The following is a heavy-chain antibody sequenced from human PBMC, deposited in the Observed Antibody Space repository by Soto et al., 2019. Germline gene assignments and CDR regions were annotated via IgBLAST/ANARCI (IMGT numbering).Heavy chain of an antibody. V-gene: IGHV1-46*01. CDR2: INASGGST. Sequence: ASVKVSCKASGYTITGYYMHCLIHATGKELEWIGIINASGGSTSYAQKFQGRVTMTRDTSTSTVYMELSSVRSEDTAVYYCARVNPPRPVLRFLEWYPKEYYYYGMDVWGQGSTVTVSS. J-gene: IGHJ6*02. CDR3: ARVNPPRPVLRFLEWYPKEYYYYGMDV. CDR1: GYTITGYY. D-gene: IGHD3-3*01.